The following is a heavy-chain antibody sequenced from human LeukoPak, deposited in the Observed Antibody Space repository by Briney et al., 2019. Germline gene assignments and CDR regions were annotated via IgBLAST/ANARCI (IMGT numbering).Heavy chain of an antibody. Sequence: GVSLRLSCSASVFTLNTCTMHCVRRAPGKGLVYVSSISGGGGTTFYADSVRGRFTISRDNSKNTLYLQMSSLRAEDTALYYCVKDLSGTYSFDYWGQGTLVTVSS. J-gene: IGHJ4*02. V-gene: IGHV3-64D*09. D-gene: IGHD1-26*01. CDR2: ISGGGGTT. CDR3: VKDLSGTYSFDY. CDR1: VFTLNTCT.